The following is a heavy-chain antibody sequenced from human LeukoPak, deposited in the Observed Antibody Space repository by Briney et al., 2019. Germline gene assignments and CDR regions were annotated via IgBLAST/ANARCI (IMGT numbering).Heavy chain of an antibody. V-gene: IGHV1-2*02. D-gene: IGHD3-22*01. CDR2: INPNSGGT. CDR1: GYSFADYY. J-gene: IGHJ4*02. Sequence: ASVKVSCKASGYSFADYYMHWVRQAPGQGLEWMGWINPNSGGTNFAQKFQGRVTMTRDTSISTAYMELSRLRSDDTAMYYCARDERYDSSGYPFDYWGQGTLVTVSS. CDR3: ARDERYDSSGYPFDY.